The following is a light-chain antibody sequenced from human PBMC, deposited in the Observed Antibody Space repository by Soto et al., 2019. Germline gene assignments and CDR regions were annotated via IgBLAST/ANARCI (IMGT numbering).Light chain of an antibody. CDR1: SGHSSYI. CDR3: ETWDSNTPYV. J-gene: IGLJ1*01. V-gene: IGLV4-60*03. Sequence: QPVLTQSSSASASLGSSVKLTCTLSSGHSSYIIAWHQQQPGKAPRYLMKLEGSGSYNKGSGVPDRSSGSSPGADRYLTISNLQSEDEADYYCETWDSNTPYVFGTGTKVTVL. CDR2: LEGSGSY.